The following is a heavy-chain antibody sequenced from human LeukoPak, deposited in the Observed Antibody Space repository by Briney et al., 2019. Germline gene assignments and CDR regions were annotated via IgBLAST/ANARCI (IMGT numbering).Heavy chain of an antibody. CDR2: ISGSGGST. CDR1: GFTFSSYA. J-gene: IGHJ4*02. D-gene: IGHD3-10*01. Sequence: PGGSLRLSCATSGFTFSSYAMSWVRQAPGKGLEWVSAISGSGGSTYYADSVKGRFTISRDNSKNTLYLQMNSLRAEDTAVYYCAKTSYGSGSYYDLDYWGQGTLVTVSS. CDR3: AKTSYGSGSYYDLDY. V-gene: IGHV3-23*01.